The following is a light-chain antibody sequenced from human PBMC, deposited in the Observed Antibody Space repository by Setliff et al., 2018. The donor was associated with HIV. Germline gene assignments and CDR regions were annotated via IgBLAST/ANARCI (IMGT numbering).Light chain of an antibody. CDR1: SSDVGSYNS. J-gene: IGLJ1*01. V-gene: IGLV2-14*01. CDR2: EVS. CDR3: SSYTSSGYV. Sequence: QSVLTQPASVSGSPGQPITISCTGTSSDVGSYNSVSWFQQHPGKAPKLMIYEVSDRPSGVSNRFSGSNSGNTASLTISGLQAEDEADYYCSSYTSSGYVFGTGTKV.